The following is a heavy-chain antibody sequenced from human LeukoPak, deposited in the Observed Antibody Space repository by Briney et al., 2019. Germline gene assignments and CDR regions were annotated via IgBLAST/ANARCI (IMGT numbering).Heavy chain of an antibody. D-gene: IGHD3-3*01. CDR2: MNPDSGNT. J-gene: IGHJ5*02. V-gene: IGHV1-8*01. Sequence: EASVKVSCKASGYTFTNSDINWVRQAAGQGLEWMGWMNPDSGNTGYARNFQGRVTMTTDTSTSTAYMELRSLRSDDTAVYYCARDFAPYDFWSGYYTGMNWFDPWGQGTLVTVSS. CDR1: GYTFTNSD. CDR3: ARDFAPYDFWSGYYTGMNWFDP.